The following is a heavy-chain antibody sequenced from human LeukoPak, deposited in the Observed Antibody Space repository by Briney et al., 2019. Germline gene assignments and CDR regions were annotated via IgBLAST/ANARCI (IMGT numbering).Heavy chain of an antibody. V-gene: IGHV4-30-4*01. CDR1: GGSISSGDYY. Sequence: SETLSLTCTVSGGSISSGDYYWSWIRQPPGKGLEWIGYIYYSGSTYYNPSLKSRVTISVDTSKNQFSLKLSSVTAADTAVYYCASFTVTTTPYYYYGMDVWGQGTTVTVSS. CDR3: ASFTVTTTPYYYYGMDV. CDR2: IYYSGST. D-gene: IGHD4-17*01. J-gene: IGHJ6*02.